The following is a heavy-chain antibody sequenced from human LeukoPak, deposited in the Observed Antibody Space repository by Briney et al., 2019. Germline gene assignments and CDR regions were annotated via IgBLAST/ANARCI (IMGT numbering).Heavy chain of an antibody. CDR3: ARDLEASFDY. CDR1: GYTSTSYY. Sequence: GASVKASCKASGYTSTSYYMHCVRQPPGQGLEWMGIINPSGGSTSYAQKFQGRVTLTTHPSTSTAYMELSSLRSEDTAVYYCARDLEASFDYWGQGTLVTVSS. J-gene: IGHJ4*02. V-gene: IGHV1-46*03. CDR2: INPSGGST. D-gene: IGHD1-1*01.